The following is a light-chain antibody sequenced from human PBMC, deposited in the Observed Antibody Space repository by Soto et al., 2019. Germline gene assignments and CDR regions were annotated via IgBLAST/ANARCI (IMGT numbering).Light chain of an antibody. Sequence: DIQMTQSPSTLSASVGDRXXIXXXASQSISSWLAWYQQKPGKAPKLLIYAASSLQSGVPSRFSGSGSGTDFTLTISSLQPEDFATYYCQQSYSTPQTFGQGTKVDI. V-gene: IGKV1-39*01. CDR2: AAS. CDR3: QQSYSTPQT. J-gene: IGKJ1*01. CDR1: QSISSW.